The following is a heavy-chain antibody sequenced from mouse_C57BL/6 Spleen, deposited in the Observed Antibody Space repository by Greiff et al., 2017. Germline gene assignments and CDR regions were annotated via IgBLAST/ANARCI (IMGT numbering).Heavy chain of an antibody. Sequence: QVQLKESGAELVKPGASVKLSCKASGYTFTEYPIHWVKQRSGQGLEWIGWFYPGRGSIKYNEKFKDKATLTADKSSSTVYMELSRWTSEDSAVYFGARHGYYDYDEDYAMDYWGQGTSVTVSS. D-gene: IGHD2-4*01. CDR3: ARHGYYDYDEDYAMDY. J-gene: IGHJ4*01. CDR2: FYPGRGSI. CDR1: GYTFTEYP. V-gene: IGHV1-62-2*01.